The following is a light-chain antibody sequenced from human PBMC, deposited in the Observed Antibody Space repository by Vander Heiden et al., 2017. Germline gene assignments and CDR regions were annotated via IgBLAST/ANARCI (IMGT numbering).Light chain of an antibody. CDR2: GAS. J-gene: IGKJ2*01. CDR1: QSVNNNY. CDR3: QQYGSSPFT. V-gene: IGKV3-20*01. Sequence: EILLTQSPGTLSLSPGESATLSCRASQSVNNNYLAWYQQKPGQAPRVLIYGASSRATGIPVRFSGSGSGTEFTLTISRLEPEDFAVYSCQQYGSSPFTFGQGTKLEIK.